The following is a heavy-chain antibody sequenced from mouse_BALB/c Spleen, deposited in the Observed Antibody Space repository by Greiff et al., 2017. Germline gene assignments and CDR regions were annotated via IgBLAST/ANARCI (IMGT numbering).Heavy chain of an antibody. Sequence: EVQLVESGGGLVQPGGSLKLSCAASGFTFSSYTMSWVRQTPEKRLEWVAYISNGGGSTYYPDTVKGRFTISRDNAKNTLYLQMSSLKSEDTAMYSCARGGYYRYDDYYAMDYWGQGTSVTVSS. V-gene: IGHV5-12-2*01. CDR3: ARGGYYRYDDYYAMDY. CDR1: GFTFSSYT. CDR2: ISNGGGST. D-gene: IGHD2-14*01. J-gene: IGHJ4*01.